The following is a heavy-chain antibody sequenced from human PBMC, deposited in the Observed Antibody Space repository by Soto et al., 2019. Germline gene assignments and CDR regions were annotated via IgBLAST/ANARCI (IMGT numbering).Heavy chain of an antibody. CDR1: GGSFSGYY. Sequence: PSETLSLTCAVYGGSFSGYYWSWIRQPPGKGLEWIGEINHSGSTNYNPSLKSRVTISVETSKNQFSLKLSSVTAADTAVYYCARNGEAVAGTERADGMDFWGQGTTVTVSS. CDR3: ARNGEAVAGTERADGMDF. V-gene: IGHV4-34*01. D-gene: IGHD6-19*01. CDR2: INHSGST. J-gene: IGHJ6*02.